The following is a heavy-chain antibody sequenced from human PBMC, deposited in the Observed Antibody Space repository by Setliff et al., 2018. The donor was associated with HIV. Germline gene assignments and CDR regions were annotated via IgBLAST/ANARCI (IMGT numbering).Heavy chain of an antibody. CDR1: GGSIFTTNTW. CDR2: IDHSGTT. J-gene: IGHJ5*02. D-gene: IGHD3-3*01. CDR3: AKGPPDIPDFWSGYVAPEGINWFDP. V-gene: IGHV4-4*02. Sequence: PSETLSLTCAVSGGSIFTTNTWWTWVRQPPGKGLEWIAEIDHSGTTNYNRSLKNRLTLSVDKSRNQFSLRVTSVTAADTAVYYCAKGPPDIPDFWSGYVAPEGINWFDPWGQGTLVT.